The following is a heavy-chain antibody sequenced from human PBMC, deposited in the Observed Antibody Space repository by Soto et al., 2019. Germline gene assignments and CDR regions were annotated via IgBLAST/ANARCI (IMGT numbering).Heavy chain of an antibody. Sequence: GASVKVSCKASGYAFNDNYIQCVRQARLQWLEWMGWINPKSGGTNYAQKFQGRVTMTRDTSITTAYMEMSGLTSDDTAVYYCVRVPYYDFGSSYYSFFDNWGQGTLVTVSS. CDR2: INPKSGGT. V-gene: IGHV1-2*02. CDR1: GYAFNDNY. CDR3: VRVPYYDFGSSYYSFFDN. D-gene: IGHD3-3*01. J-gene: IGHJ4*02.